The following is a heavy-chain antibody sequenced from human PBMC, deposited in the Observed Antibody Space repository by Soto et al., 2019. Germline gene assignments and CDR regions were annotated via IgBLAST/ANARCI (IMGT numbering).Heavy chain of an antibody. CDR3: AREPATAKPEGVDF. V-gene: IGHV1-46*01. Sequence: APVKVSCKASGYTFTSYYMHWVRQAPGQGLEWMGIINPSGGSTSYAPKFQGGVTMTRDTSITTAYMELSRLRSGDTAVYYCAREPATAKPEGVDFWGQGTLVTVSS. D-gene: IGHD1-1*01. CDR1: GYTFTSYY. J-gene: IGHJ4*02. CDR2: INPSGGST.